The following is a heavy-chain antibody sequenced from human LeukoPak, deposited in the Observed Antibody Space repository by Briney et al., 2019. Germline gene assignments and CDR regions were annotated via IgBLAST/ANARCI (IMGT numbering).Heavy chain of an antibody. CDR1: GGSISSSSYY. J-gene: IGHJ3*02. CDR3: ARGFLWELGAFDI. V-gene: IGHV4-39*07. Sequence: SETLSLTCTVSGGSISSSSYYWGWIRQPPGKGLEWIGSIYYSGSTYYNPSLKSRVTISVDTSKNQFSLKLSSVTAANTAVYYCARGFLWELGAFDIWGQGTMVTVSS. CDR2: IYYSGST. D-gene: IGHD1-26*01.